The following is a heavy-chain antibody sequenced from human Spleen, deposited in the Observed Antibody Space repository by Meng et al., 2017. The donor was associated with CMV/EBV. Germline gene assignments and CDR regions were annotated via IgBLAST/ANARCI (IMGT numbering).Heavy chain of an antibody. CDR1: GFTFSGYW. CDR2: IYSDESST. Sequence: GESLKISCAASGFTFSGYWMHWVRQAPGKGLVWVSRIYSDESSTAYADSVKGRFTISRDSAKNSLYLQMNSLRAEDTAVYYCARDWYTITRANWFDPWGQGTLVTVSS. D-gene: IGHD4-11*01. V-gene: IGHV3-74*01. J-gene: IGHJ5*02. CDR3: ARDWYTITRANWFDP.